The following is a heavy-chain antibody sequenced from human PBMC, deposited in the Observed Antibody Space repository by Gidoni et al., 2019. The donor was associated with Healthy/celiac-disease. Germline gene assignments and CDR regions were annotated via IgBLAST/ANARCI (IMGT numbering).Heavy chain of an antibody. Sequence: QVQLVQSGAEVKKPGSSVKVSCKASGGTFSSYAISWVRQAPGQGLEWMGRISPILGIANYAQKFQGRVTITADKSTSTAYMELSSLRSEDTAVYYCAGGGATSGRYYFDYWGQGTLVTVSS. D-gene: IGHD1-26*01. J-gene: IGHJ4*02. CDR2: ISPILGIA. V-gene: IGHV1-69*04. CDR3: AGGGATSGRYYFDY. CDR1: GGTFSSYA.